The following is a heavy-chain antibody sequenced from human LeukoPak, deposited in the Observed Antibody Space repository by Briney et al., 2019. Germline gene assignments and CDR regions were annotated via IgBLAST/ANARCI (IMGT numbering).Heavy chain of an antibody. D-gene: IGHD3-22*01. CDR1: GYSFTSYW. J-gene: IGHJ4*02. CDR2: IYPGDSDT. Sequence: GESLKISCKGSGYSFTSYWIGWVRQMPGXXXXXXXIIYPGDSDTRYSPSFQGQVTISADKSISTAYLQWSSLKASDTAMYYCARPTYYYDSSGYWDWGQGTLVTVSS. V-gene: IGHV5-51*01. CDR3: ARPTYYYDSSGYWD.